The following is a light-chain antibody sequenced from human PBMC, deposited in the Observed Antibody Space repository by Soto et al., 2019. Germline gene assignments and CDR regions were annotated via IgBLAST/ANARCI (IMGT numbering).Light chain of an antibody. CDR2: GNN. V-gene: IGLV1-40*01. J-gene: IGLJ3*02. Sequence: QSVLTQPPSVSGAPGQRVTISCTGTASSIAARYDVHWYQQIPGTAPKLLISGNNNRPSGVPDRFSASKSGISASLAITGLQSDDEDDYYCQSYANSLNEWVFGGWTKLTVL. CDR3: QSYANSLNEWV. CDR1: ASSIAARYD.